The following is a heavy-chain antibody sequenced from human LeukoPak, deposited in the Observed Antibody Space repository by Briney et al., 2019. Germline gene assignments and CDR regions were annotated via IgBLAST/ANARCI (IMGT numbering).Heavy chain of an antibody. CDR2: IYYSRST. CDR3: ARLRQLVLIDY. CDR1: GGSISSSSYY. V-gene: IGHV4-39*01. J-gene: IGHJ4*02. Sequence: SETLSLICTVSGGSISSSSYYRGWIRQPPGKGLEWIGSIYYSRSTYYNPSLRSRVTISVDTSKNQFSLKLSSVTAADTAVYYCARLRQLVLIDYWGQGTLVTVSS. D-gene: IGHD6-13*01.